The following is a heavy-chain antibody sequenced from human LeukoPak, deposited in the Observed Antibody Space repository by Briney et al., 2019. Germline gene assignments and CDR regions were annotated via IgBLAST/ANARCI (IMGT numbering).Heavy chain of an antibody. J-gene: IGHJ3*02. CDR1: GFTFSSFP. CDR2: ISYDGKNK. V-gene: IGHV3-30*04. Sequence: GGSLRLSCAASGFTFSSFPMHWVRQAPGKGLEWVAVISYDGKNKLYADSVKGRFTTSRDNSKKTMYLQMNSLRAEDTAVYYCAWDYYDSRSPRDAFDIWGQGTMVTVSS. CDR3: AWDYYDSRSPRDAFDI. D-gene: IGHD3-22*01.